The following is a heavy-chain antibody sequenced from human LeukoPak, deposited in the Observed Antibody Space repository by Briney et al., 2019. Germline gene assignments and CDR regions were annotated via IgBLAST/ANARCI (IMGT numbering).Heavy chain of an antibody. Sequence: PGGSLRLSCAASGFTFSSYSMNWVRQAPGKGLEWVSSISSSSSYIYYADSVKGRFTISRDNAKNSLYLQMNSLRAEDTAVYYCARDRIAVAPPFDYWGQGTLVTVSS. CDR2: ISSSSSYI. V-gene: IGHV3-21*01. J-gene: IGHJ4*02. D-gene: IGHD6-19*01. CDR3: ARDRIAVAPPFDY. CDR1: GFTFSSYS.